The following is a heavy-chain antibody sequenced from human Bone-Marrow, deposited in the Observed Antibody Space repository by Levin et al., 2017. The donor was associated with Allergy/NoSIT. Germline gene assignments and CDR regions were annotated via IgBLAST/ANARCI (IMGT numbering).Heavy chain of an antibody. V-gene: IGHV3-7*03. CDR2: INQDGRER. J-gene: IGHJ4*02. CDR3: ARDYPVYCDGGSCYSEY. D-gene: IGHD2-15*01. Sequence: GESLKISCASSGFIFSSYSMSWVRQAPGKGLEWVANINQDGRERFYVESVKGRFTISRDNAKNSLFLEMNSLRAEDTATYYCARDYPVYCDGGSCYSEYWGRGTLVTVAS. CDR1: GFIFSSYS.